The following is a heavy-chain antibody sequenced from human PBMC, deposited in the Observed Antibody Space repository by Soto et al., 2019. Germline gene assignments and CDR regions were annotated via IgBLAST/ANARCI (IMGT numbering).Heavy chain of an antibody. CDR1: GGSINSYY. CDR2: IYDNGIA. J-gene: IGHJ4*02. V-gene: IGHV4-59*01. CDR3: ARQSLTYYSDH. Sequence: SETLSLTCTVSGGSINSYYWSWIRQPPGKGLEWIGYIYDNGIANYSPSLKSRVTISVDTSKNQFSLRLSSVTAADTAVYYCARQSLTYYSDHWGQGTLVTVSS.